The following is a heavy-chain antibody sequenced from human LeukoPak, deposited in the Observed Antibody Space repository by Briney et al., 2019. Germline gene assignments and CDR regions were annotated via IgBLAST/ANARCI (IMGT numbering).Heavy chain of an antibody. D-gene: IGHD1-26*01. V-gene: IGHV4-4*02. CDR1: GGSISSSNW. Sequence: PSETLSLTCAVSGGSISSSNWWSWVRQPPGKGLEWIGEIYHSGSTNYNPSLKSRVTISVDTSKNQFSLKLSSVTAADTAVYYCARHRVGATPFRAFDIWGQGTMVTVSS. J-gene: IGHJ3*02. CDR2: IYHSGST. CDR3: ARHRVGATPFRAFDI.